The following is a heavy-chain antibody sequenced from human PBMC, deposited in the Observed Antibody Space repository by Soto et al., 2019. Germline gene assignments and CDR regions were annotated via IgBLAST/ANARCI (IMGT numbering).Heavy chain of an antibody. Sequence: DVQLVESGGGLVQPGRSLRLSCASSGFRFGDYAMHWVRQAPGKGLEWVSGISWNSGSIGYADSVKGRFTISRDNAKNSLYLQMNSLRAEDTALYYCAKDGSSGWYGSYNWFDPWGQGTLVTVSS. J-gene: IGHJ5*02. CDR3: AKDGSSGWYGSYNWFDP. CDR2: ISWNSGSI. CDR1: GFRFGDYA. D-gene: IGHD6-19*01. V-gene: IGHV3-9*01.